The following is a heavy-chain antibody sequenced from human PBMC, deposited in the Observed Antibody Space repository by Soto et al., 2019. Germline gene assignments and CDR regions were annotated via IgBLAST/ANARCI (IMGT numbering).Heavy chain of an antibody. V-gene: IGHV4-31*03. CDR2: IYYSGST. J-gene: IGHJ4*02. CDR3: AGRYLWFGELLDY. D-gene: IGHD3-10*01. CDR1: CGSISSGGYY. Sequence: QVQLQESGPGLVKPSQTLSLTCTVSCGSISSGGYYWSWIRQHPGKGLEWIGYIYYSGSTYYNPSLKSRVTISVDTSKNQFSLKLSSVTAADTAVYYCAGRYLWFGELLDYWGQGTLVTVSS.